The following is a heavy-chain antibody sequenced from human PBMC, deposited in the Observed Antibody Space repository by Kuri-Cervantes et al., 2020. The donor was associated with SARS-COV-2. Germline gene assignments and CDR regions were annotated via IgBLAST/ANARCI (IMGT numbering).Heavy chain of an antibody. J-gene: IGHJ4*02. CDR1: AYNFTAYW. CDR2: IHPGVSKT. Sequence: TCEASAYNFTAYWIGWVRQMPGKGLEWMGIIHPGVSKTRYSPSFQGQVTISVDKSINTAYLQWNSLQASDSAMYWCARRGGSSTWNPFDYWGQGTLVTVSS. V-gene: IGHV5-51*01. D-gene: IGHD6-13*01. CDR3: ARRGGSSTWNPFDY.